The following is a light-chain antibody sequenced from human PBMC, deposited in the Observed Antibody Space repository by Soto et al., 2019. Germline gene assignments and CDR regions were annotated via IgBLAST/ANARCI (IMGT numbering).Light chain of an antibody. CDR1: QSVSNNY. V-gene: IGKV3-20*01. Sequence: EIVLPQYPGTLSLSPGERATLSCMASQSVSNNYLAWYQQKPGQAPRLLIYGASNRATGIPDRFSGSGSGTDFTPTISRLEPEDFAVYYCQQYGSSGTFGQGTKVDIK. CDR3: QQYGSSGT. CDR2: GAS. J-gene: IGKJ1*01.